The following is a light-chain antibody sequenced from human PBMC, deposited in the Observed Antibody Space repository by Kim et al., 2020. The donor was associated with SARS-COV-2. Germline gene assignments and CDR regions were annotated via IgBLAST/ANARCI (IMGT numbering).Light chain of an antibody. Sequence: GQRRPISSTGRRANTASDVFNWFQQLPRTDPQHRIYSDNQRTSAVPGRCSGSRSGTSAYLASRGLQSEDEADYYCAAWDDSLSGWVFGGGTKLNVL. CDR3: AAWDDSLSGWV. V-gene: IGLV1-44*01. J-gene: IGLJ3*02. CDR2: SDN. CDR1: RANTASDV.